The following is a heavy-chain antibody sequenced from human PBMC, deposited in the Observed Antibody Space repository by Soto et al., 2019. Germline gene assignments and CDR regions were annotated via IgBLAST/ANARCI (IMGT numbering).Heavy chain of an antibody. J-gene: IGHJ6*03. Sequence: GASVKVSCKASGGTFSSYAISWVRQAPGQGLEWMGGIIPIFGTANYAQKFQGRVTITADESTSTAYMELRSLRSDDTAVYYCARDPGTYYGFWSGYYVAYMDVWGKGTTVTVSS. V-gene: IGHV1-69*13. CDR1: GGTFSSYA. D-gene: IGHD3-3*01. CDR3: ARDPGTYYGFWSGYYVAYMDV. CDR2: IIPIFGTA.